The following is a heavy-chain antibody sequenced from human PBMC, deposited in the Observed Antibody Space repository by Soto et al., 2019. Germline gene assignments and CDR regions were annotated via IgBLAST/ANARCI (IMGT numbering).Heavy chain of an antibody. V-gene: IGHV3-33*01. CDR1: GFTFSSYG. CDR3: ARTPTYYYDSSGYTRLTPLFGYFDY. Sequence: HLGGSLRLSCAASGFTFSSYGMHWVRQAPGKGLEWVAVIWYDGSNKYYADSVKGRFTISRDNSKNTLYLQMNSLRAEDTAVYYCARTPTYYYDSSGYTRLTPLFGYFDYWGQGT. J-gene: IGHJ4*02. D-gene: IGHD3-22*01. CDR2: IWYDGSNK.